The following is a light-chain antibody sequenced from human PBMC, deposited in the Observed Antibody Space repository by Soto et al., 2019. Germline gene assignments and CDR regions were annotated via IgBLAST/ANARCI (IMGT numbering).Light chain of an antibody. V-gene: IGLV2-14*01. CDR3: SSYTSSSTLV. CDR1: SSDVGGYNY. CDR2: EVS. Sequence: QSALTQPASVSGSPGQSITISCTGTSSDVGGYNYVPWYQQHPGKAPKLMIYEVSNRPSGVSNRFSGSKSGNTASLTISGLQAEDEADYYCSSYTSSSTLVFGTGTKVT. J-gene: IGLJ1*01.